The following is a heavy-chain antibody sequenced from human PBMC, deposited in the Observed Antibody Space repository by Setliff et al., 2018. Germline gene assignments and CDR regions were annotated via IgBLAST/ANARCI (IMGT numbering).Heavy chain of an antibody. D-gene: IGHD2-2*01. J-gene: IGHJ5*02. CDR1: GYTFSTYG. CDR3: VRAPPTVVIPPGRAFFDP. Sequence: VASVKVSCKASGYTFSTYGINWVRQAPGQGLEWMGWMSAYAQKFQGRVTMTTDTPTSTAYMELRSLRSDDTAVYYCVRAPPTVVIPPGRAFFDPWGQGTLVTVSS. V-gene: IGHV1-18*01. CDR2: MSA.